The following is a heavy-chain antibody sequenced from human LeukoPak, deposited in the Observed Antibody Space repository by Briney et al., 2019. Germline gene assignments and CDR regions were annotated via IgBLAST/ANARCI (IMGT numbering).Heavy chain of an antibody. Sequence: GSLRLSCAASGFTFSSYGMHWVRQAPGKGLEWVAAISYDGSNKYYADSVKGRFTISRDNSKNTLYLQMNSLRAEDTAVYYCAKGAAAGDFDYWGQGTLVTVSS. V-gene: IGHV3-30*18. CDR2: ISYDGSNK. CDR1: GFTFSSYG. J-gene: IGHJ4*02. D-gene: IGHD6-13*01. CDR3: AKGAAAGDFDY.